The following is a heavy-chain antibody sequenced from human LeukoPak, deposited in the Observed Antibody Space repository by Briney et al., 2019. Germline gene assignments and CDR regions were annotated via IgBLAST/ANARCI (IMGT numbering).Heavy chain of an antibody. CDR3: ARDGRYYYAFDI. Sequence: ASVKVSCKASGYTFTGYYMHRVRQAPGQGLEWMGWINPNSGGTNYAQKFRGRVTMTRDTSISTAYTELSRLRSDDTAVYYCARDGRYYYAFDIWGQGTVVTVSS. CDR1: GYTFTGYY. J-gene: IGHJ3*02. D-gene: IGHD1-26*01. V-gene: IGHV1-2*02. CDR2: INPNSGGT.